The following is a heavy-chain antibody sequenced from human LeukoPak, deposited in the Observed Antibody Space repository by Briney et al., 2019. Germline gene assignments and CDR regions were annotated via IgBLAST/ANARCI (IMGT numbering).Heavy chain of an antibody. CDR2: INPNSGGT. V-gene: IGHV1-2*02. D-gene: IGHD3-22*01. Sequence: ASVKVSCKASGYTFTGYYMHWVRQAPGQGLEWMGWINPNSGGTNYAQKFQGRVTMTRDTSISTAYMELSRLRSDDTAVYCCARQDYYDSTLVVWGQGTLVTVSS. J-gene: IGHJ4*02. CDR3: ARQDYYDSTLVV. CDR1: GYTFTGYY.